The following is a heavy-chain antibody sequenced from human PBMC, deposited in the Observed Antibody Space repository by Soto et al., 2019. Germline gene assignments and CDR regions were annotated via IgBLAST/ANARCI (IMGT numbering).Heavy chain of an antibody. Sequence: QVQLVQSGAEVKKPGSSVKVSGKASGGTFSSYAISWVRQAPGQGLEWMGGIIPIFATANYAQKFQGRVTITADESPSAAYMELWSLRSEETAVYYCARDHSSGPYSFDYLGQGNLVTVSS. CDR2: IIPIFATA. CDR1: GGTFSSYA. D-gene: IGHD6-19*01. CDR3: ARDHSSGPYSFDY. J-gene: IGHJ4*02. V-gene: IGHV1-69*01.